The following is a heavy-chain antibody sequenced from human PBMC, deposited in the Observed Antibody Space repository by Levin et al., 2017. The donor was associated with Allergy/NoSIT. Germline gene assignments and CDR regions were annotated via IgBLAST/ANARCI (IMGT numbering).Heavy chain of an antibody. CDR2: IVVGSGNT. V-gene: IGHV1-58*01. D-gene: IGHD3-3*01. J-gene: IGHJ4*02. CDR1: GFTFTSSA. Sequence: SVKVSCKASGFTFTSSAVQWVRQARGQRLEWIGWIVVGSGNTNYAQKFQERVTITRDMSTSTAYMELSSLRSEDTAVYYCAAGESRNPEWFPGDYWGQGTLVTVSS. CDR3: AAGESRNPEWFPGDY.